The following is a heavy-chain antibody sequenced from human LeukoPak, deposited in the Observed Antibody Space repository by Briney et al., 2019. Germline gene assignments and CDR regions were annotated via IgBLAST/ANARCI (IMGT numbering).Heavy chain of an antibody. D-gene: IGHD2-15*01. CDR3: ARDRNERRVVAATRGPNYYGMDV. CDR2: IYSGGST. CDR1: GFTVSSNY. J-gene: IGHJ6*02. V-gene: IGHV3-66*01. Sequence: GGSLRLSCAVSGFTVSSNYMSWVRQAPGKGLEWVSVIYSGGSTYYADSVKGRFTISRDNSKNTLYLQMNSLRAEDTAAYYCARDRNERRVVAATRGPNYYGMDVWAKGPRSPSP.